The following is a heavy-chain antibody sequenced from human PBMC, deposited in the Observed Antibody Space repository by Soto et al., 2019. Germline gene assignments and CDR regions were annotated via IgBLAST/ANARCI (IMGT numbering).Heavy chain of an antibody. D-gene: IGHD3-3*01. CDR3: ARCGTAHYDFWSHTRGDWLAS. J-gene: IGHJ5*01. V-gene: IGHV1-8*01. CDR1: GYTFTNYD. Sequence: QLQLLQSGAEVKRPGASVKVSCRASGYTFTNYDVSWVRQAAGQGLEGMGWLSPATGKTKTTYLPHFLAKVSMTWDTSVATAYLEVIDLTSDDTAVYYCARCGTAHYDFWSHTRGDWLASWGQGTQVTVSS. CDR2: LSPATGKTKT.